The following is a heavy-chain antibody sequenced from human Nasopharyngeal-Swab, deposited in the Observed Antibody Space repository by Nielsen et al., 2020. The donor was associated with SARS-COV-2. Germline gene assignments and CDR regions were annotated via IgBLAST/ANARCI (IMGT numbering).Heavy chain of an antibody. D-gene: IGHD6-19*01. V-gene: IGHV1-2*06. Sequence: ASVTVSCKASGYTFTGYYMHWVRPAPGQGLEWMGRINPNSGGTNYAQKFQGRVTMTRDTSISTAYMELSRLRSDDTAVYYCARSVAGTTHYYYYYGMDVWGQGTTVTVSS. CDR1: GYTFTGYY. CDR2: INPNSGGT. CDR3: ARSVAGTTHYYYYYGMDV. J-gene: IGHJ6*02.